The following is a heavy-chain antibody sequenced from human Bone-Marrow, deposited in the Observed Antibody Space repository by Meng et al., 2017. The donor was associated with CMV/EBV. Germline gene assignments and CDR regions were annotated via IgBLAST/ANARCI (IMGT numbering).Heavy chain of an antibody. Sequence: LSLTCAASGFTFSSYSMNWVRQAPGKGLAWVSSISSSSSYIYYADSVKGRFTISRDNAKNSLYLQMNSLRAEDTAVYYCARDGGEDIVVVPAAITSHYFDYWGQGTLVTVSS. D-gene: IGHD2-2*02. CDR2: ISSSSSYI. CDR3: ARDGGEDIVVVPAAITSHYFDY. V-gene: IGHV3-21*01. CDR1: GFTFSSYS. J-gene: IGHJ4*02.